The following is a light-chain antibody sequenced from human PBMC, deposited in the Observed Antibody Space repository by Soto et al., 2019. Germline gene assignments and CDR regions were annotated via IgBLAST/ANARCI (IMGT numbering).Light chain of an antibody. V-gene: IGKV2-28*01. J-gene: IGKJ5*01. Sequence: DIVMTQSPLSLPVTPGEPASISCRSSQSLLHSNGYNYLDWYLQKPGQSPQLLIYLGTNRASGVHDRFSGSGTGTDFTLKISRVEAEDVGVYYCMQALLTPNVITVGQGTRLEI. CDR2: LGT. CDR1: QSLLHSNGYNY. CDR3: MQALLTPNVIT.